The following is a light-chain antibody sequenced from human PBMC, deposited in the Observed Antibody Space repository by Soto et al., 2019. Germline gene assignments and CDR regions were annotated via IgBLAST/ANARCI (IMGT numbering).Light chain of an antibody. J-gene: IGKJ1*01. CDR1: QSVSSSY. CDR2: GIS. V-gene: IGKV3-20*01. Sequence: EIVLTQSPGTLSLSPGERATLSCRASQSVSSSYLAWYQQKPGQAPRLLIYGISSRATGIPDRFSGSGSGTDFTLTISRLESEDFAVYYCEQYGNSPRTFGQGTKVEI. CDR3: EQYGNSPRT.